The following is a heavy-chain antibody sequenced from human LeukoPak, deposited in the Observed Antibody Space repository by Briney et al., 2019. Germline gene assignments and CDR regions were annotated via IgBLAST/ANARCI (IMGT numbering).Heavy chain of an antibody. CDR1: GGSISSYY. J-gene: IGHJ4*02. D-gene: IGHD3-22*01. CDR3: AREGRHYYDSSGYYQYFDY. CDR2: IYYSGST. Sequence: PSETLSLTCTVSGGSISSYYWSWIRRPPGKGLEWIGYIYYSGSTNYNPSLKSRVTISVDTSKNQFSLKLSSVTAADTAVYYCAREGRHYYDSSGYYQYFDYWGQGTLVTVSS. V-gene: IGHV4-59*01.